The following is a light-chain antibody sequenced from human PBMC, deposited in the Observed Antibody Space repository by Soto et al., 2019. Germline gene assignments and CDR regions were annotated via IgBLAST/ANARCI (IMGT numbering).Light chain of an antibody. V-gene: IGKV3-15*01. CDR2: GAS. CDR1: QSIGTN. CDR3: QQYNNWPPKYT. J-gene: IGKJ2*01. Sequence: EIVMTQSPATLSVSPGERATLSCRASQSIGTNLGWYQQRPGQPPRLLIYGASARVRGIPARFSGSGSGTEFPLAISSQQSEDFAVYYCQQYNNWPPKYTFGQGTKLEIK.